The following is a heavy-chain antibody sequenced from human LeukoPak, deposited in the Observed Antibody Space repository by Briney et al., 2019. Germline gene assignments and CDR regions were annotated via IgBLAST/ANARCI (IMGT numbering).Heavy chain of an antibody. CDR2: IKEDGSEK. Sequence: GGSLRLSCVASGFAFSAYWMTWVRQAPGKGLEWVANIKEDGSEKFYVDSVKGRFTISRDDAKNSLYLQMNSLRAEDTAVYYCARDRAGRYGGDFDYWGQGTLVTVSS. V-gene: IGHV3-7*05. D-gene: IGHD1-26*01. CDR3: ARDRAGRYGGDFDY. J-gene: IGHJ4*02. CDR1: GFAFSAYW.